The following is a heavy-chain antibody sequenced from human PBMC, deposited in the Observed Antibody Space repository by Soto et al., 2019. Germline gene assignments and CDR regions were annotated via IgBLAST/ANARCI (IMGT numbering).Heavy chain of an antibody. CDR1: GFTFSTYG. CDR3: AKDHLPSTVTTPGY. CDR2: ISYDGNNK. J-gene: IGHJ4*02. Sequence: QVQLVESVGGVVQPGRSLRLSCAASGFTFSTYGMHWVRQAPGKGLEWVAVISYDGNNKYYADSVKGRFTIARDNSKNTLFLQMDSLRAEDTAVYYCAKDHLPSTVTTPGYWGQGTLVTVSS. V-gene: IGHV3-30*18. D-gene: IGHD4-17*01.